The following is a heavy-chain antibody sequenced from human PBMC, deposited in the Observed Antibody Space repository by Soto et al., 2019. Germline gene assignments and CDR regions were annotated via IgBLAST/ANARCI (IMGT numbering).Heavy chain of an antibody. Sequence: GGSLRLSCAASGFTSSSYGMRWVRQAPGKGLEWVAVISYDGSNKYYADSVKGRFTISRDNSKNTLYLQMNSLRAEDTAVYYCAKSNQLWLADYWGQGTLVTVSS. D-gene: IGHD5-18*01. CDR1: GFTSSSYG. V-gene: IGHV3-30*18. CDR3: AKSNQLWLADY. J-gene: IGHJ4*02. CDR2: ISYDGSNK.